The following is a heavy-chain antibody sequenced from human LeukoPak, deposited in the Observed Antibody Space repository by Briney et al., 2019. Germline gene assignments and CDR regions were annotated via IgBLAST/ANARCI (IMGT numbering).Heavy chain of an antibody. D-gene: IGHD4-17*01. CDR1: GYSFTSFW. Sequence: GESLKISCKGSGYSFTSFWIGWVRQLPGKGLEWMGIIYPGDSDTRYSPSFQGQVTISADKSISTAYLQWSSLKASDTAMYYCARRVYGDRPYWYFDLWGRGTLVTASS. CDR2: IYPGDSDT. CDR3: ARRVYGDRPYWYFDL. V-gene: IGHV5-51*01. J-gene: IGHJ2*01.